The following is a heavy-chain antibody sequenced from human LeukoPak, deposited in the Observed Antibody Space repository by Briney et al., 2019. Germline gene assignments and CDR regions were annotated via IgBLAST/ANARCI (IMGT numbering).Heavy chain of an antibody. CDR2: ISGSGGST. D-gene: IGHD3-22*01. CDR1: GFTFSSYW. V-gene: IGHV3-23*01. J-gene: IGHJ4*02. Sequence: PGGSLRLSCAASGFTFSSYWMSWVRQAPGKGLEWVSAISGSGGSTYYADSVKGRFTISRDNSKNTLYLQMNSLRAEDTAVYYCAKGKRITMIVVVFPDYWGQGTLVTVSS. CDR3: AKGKRITMIVVVFPDY.